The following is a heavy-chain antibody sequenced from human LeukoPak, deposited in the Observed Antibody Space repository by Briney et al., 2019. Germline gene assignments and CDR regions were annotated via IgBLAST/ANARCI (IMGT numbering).Heavy chain of an antibody. V-gene: IGHV4-34*01. CDR3: ARHSPLLDY. CDR2: INHSGST. CDR1: GGSFSGYY. J-gene: IGHJ4*02. Sequence: SETLSLTCAVYGGSFSGYYWSWIRQPPGKGLEWIGEINHSGSTNYNSSLKSRVTISVDTSKNQFSLKLSSVTAADTAVYYCARHSPLLDYWGQGTLVTVSS.